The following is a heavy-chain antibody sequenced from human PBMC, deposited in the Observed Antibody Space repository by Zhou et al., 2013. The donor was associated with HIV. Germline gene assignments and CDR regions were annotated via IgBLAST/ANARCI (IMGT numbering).Heavy chain of an antibody. CDR3: ASYGPGYNWMYS. CDR2: PNTDAT. D-gene: IGHD1-20*01. J-gene: IGHJ4*02. V-gene: IGHV1-2*02. Sequence: PNTDATKYAPRFQGRVTMTRDTSISTVYMELRGLRSDDTALYFCASYGPGYNWMYSWGQGTLVTVSS.